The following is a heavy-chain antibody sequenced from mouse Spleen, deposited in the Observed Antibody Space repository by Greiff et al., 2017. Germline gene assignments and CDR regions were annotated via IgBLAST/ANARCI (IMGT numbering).Heavy chain of an antibody. J-gene: IGHJ4*01. Sequence: EVQRVESGGGLVKLGGSLKLSCAASGFTFSSYAMSWVRQTPEKRLEWVATISSGGGNTYYPDSVKGRFTISRDNAKNTLYLQMSSLKSEDTAMYYCARQYGNFLYAMDYWGQGTSVTVSS. D-gene: IGHD2-10*02. CDR3: ARQYGNFLYAMDY. CDR1: GFTFSSYA. V-gene: IGHV5-9-3*01. CDR2: ISSGGGNT.